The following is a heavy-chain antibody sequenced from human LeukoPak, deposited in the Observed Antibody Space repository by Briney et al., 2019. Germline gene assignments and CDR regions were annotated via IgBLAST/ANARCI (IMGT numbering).Heavy chain of an antibody. J-gene: IGHJ4*02. CDR3: ARLTKGRYFDYIFDY. CDR1: GWSFNDYY. CDR2: INARGDT. D-gene: IGHD3-9*01. V-gene: IGHV4-34*01. Sequence: PSETLSLTCAVYGWSFNDYYWNWIRQPPGKGLEWIGEINARGDTSFNPSLKSRVTISVDTSKNQFSLKMTSVTAADTAVYYCARLTKGRYFDYIFDYWGQGTLFTVSS.